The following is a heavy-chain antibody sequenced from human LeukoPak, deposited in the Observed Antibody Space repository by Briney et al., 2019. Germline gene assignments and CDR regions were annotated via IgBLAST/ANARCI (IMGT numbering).Heavy chain of an antibody. V-gene: IGHV4-59*01. CDR3: ARELIAAAGFDP. Sequence: SETLSLTCTVSGGSISSYYWSWIRQPPGKGLEWIRHIYYSGSTNYNPSLKSRVTISVDTSKNQFSLKLSSVTAADTAVYYCARELIAAAGFDPWGQGTLVTVSS. CDR2: IYYSGST. CDR1: GGSISSYY. J-gene: IGHJ5*02. D-gene: IGHD6-6*01.